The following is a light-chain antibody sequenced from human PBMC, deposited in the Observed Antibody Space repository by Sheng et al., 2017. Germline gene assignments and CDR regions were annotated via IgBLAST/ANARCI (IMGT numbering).Light chain of an antibody. CDR2: DVS. Sequence: QSALTQPASVSGSLGQSITISCTGSRNDIGGYNYVSWYQQHPGKVPKLLIYDVSSRPSGVSDRFSGSKSGDTASLAISGLQAEDEADYYCSSYTIATVLFGGGTKLTVL. V-gene: IGLV2-14*03. CDR3: SSYTIATVL. CDR1: RNDIGGYNY. J-gene: IGLJ3*02.